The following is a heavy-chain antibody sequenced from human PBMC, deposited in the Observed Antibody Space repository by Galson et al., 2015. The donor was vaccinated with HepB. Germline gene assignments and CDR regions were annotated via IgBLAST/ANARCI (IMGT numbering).Heavy chain of an antibody. CDR2: MNPNSGNT. Sequence: SVKVSCKASGYTFTSYDINWVRQATGQGLEWMGWMNPNSGNTGYAQKFQGRVTMTRNTSISTAYMELSSLRSEDTAVYYCARGHRGTVRGVSSLGYWGQGTLVTVSS. D-gene: IGHD3-10*01. J-gene: IGHJ4*02. CDR3: ARGHRGTVRGVSSLGY. V-gene: IGHV1-8*01. CDR1: GYTFTSYD.